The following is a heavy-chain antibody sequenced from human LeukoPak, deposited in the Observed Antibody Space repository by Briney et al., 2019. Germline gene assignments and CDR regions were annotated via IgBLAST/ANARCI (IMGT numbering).Heavy chain of an antibody. CDR3: ARSPSYYDFWSGYYYYYGMDV. Sequence: ASVKVSCKASGYTFTSYDINWVRQATGQGLEWMGWMNPNSGNTGYAQKFQGRVTMTRNTSISTAYMELSSLRSEDTAVYYRARSPSYYDFWSGYYYYYGMDVWGQGTTVTVSS. V-gene: IGHV1-8*01. J-gene: IGHJ6*02. CDR1: GYTFTSYD. CDR2: MNPNSGNT. D-gene: IGHD3-3*01.